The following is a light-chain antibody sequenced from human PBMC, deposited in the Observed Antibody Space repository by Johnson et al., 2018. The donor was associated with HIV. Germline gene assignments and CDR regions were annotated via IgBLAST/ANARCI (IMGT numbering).Light chain of an antibody. V-gene: IGLV1-51*02. CDR1: SSNIGKNS. CDR3: GTWDTRLSVLYV. Sequence: QSVLTQPPSVSAAPGQKVTIPCSGSSSNIGKNSVSWYQQLPGTAHKLLIYESNKRPSGIPDRFSGSKSGTSATLGITGLQTGDEADYYCGTWDTRLSVLYVFGSGTKVTVL. J-gene: IGLJ1*01. CDR2: ESN.